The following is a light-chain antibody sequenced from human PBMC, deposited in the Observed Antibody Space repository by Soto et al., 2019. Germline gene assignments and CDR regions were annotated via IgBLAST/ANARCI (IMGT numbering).Light chain of an antibody. CDR3: QVWDSSSDHLV. V-gene: IGLV3-21*02. CDR1: NIGSKS. Sequence: SYELTQPPSVSVAPGQTARITCGGDNIGSKSVHWYQQKPGQAPVLVVYNDRDRPSGIPERFSGSNSGNTATLTISRVEAGDEADYYCQVWDSSSDHLVFGTGTKVTVL. CDR2: NDR. J-gene: IGLJ1*01.